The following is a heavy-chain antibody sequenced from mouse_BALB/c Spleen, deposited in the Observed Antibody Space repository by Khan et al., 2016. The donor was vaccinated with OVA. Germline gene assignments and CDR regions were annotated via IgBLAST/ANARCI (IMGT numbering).Heavy chain of an antibody. CDR2: INPYNDYT. J-gene: IGHJ3*01. CDR3: ARGVLGLQSCFAY. CDR1: GYTFTSYI. V-gene: IGHV1S136*01. D-gene: IGHD3-1*01. Sequence: EVELVESGPELVKPGASVKMSCKASGYTFTSYIMHWVKQKPGQGLEWIGYINPYNDYTKFNEKFKGEATLTSDKSSSTAFMELSSLTSEDSAVLYCARGVLGLQSCFAYWGQGTLVTVSA.